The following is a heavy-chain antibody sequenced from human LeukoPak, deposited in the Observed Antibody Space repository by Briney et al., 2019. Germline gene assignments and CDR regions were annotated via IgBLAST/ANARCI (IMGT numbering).Heavy chain of an antibody. D-gene: IGHD6-6*01. CDR2: ISAYNGNK. CDR1: VYTFPSHG. V-gene: IGHV1-18*01. J-gene: IGHJ4*02. CDR3: AVIAARGY. Sequence: GAQVKVSCKHSVYTFPSHGISWLRQPPDQGLNWMAWISAYNGNKNYAQKLQGRVTMTTDTSKSTAYMELRSLRSDDTAVYYCAVIAARGYWGQGTLVTVSS.